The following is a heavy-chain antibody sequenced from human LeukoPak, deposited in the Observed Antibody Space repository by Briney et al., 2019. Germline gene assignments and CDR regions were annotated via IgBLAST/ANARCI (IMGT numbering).Heavy chain of an antibody. V-gene: IGHV1-69*06. D-gene: IGHD3-10*01. Sequence: GASVKVSCKASGGTFSSYAISWVRQAPGQGLEWMGGIIPIFGTANHAQKFQGRVTITADKSTSTAYMELSSLRSEDTAVYYCARGVRAARDDAFDIWGQGTMVTVSS. CDR3: ARGVRAARDDAFDI. CDR1: GGTFSSYA. CDR2: IIPIFGTA. J-gene: IGHJ3*02.